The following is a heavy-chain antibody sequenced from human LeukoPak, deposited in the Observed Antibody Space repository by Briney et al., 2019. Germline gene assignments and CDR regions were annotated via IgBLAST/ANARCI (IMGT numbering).Heavy chain of an antibody. CDR1: GGSISPYY. J-gene: IGHJ4*02. CDR2: VDYRGTT. D-gene: IGHD3-22*01. V-gene: IGHV4-59*08. Sequence: SETLSLTCIDSGGSISPYYWSWIRQPPGKGLEWIGYVDYRGTTNYSPSLKSRVTISVDTSKNQFSLRLSSVTAADTAVYYCARSPDSSDYYYYFDYWGQGTLVTVSS. CDR3: ARSPDSSDYYYYFDY.